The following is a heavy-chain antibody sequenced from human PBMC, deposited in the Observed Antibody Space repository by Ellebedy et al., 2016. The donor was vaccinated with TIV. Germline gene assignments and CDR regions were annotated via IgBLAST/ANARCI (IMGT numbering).Heavy chain of an antibody. J-gene: IGHJ4*02. Sequence: GESLKISCAASGFTFSSYSMNWVRQAPGKGLEWVSSISSSSSYIYYADSVKGRFTISRDNAKNSLYLQMNSLRAEDTAVYYCARDVYGSGIYDYWGQGTLVTVSS. V-gene: IGHV3-21*01. CDR1: GFTFSSYS. CDR2: ISSSSSYI. D-gene: IGHD3-10*01. CDR3: ARDVYGSGIYDY.